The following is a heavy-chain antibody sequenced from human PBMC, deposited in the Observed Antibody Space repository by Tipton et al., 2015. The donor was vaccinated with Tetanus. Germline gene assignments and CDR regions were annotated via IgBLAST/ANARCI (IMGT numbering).Heavy chain of an antibody. D-gene: IGHD2-15*01. CDR1: GFIFSSYG. CDR2: SWYDGTDQ. J-gene: IGHJ4*02. Sequence: CAASGFIFSSYGIHWVRQAPGKGLEWVAVSWYDGTDQYYADSVKGRFTISRDNSKNTLYLQMNSLRAEDTAVYYCAREADCSGGSCFSGDFDNWGQGTQVTVSS. V-gene: IGHV3-33*01. CDR3: AREADCSGGSCFSGDFDN.